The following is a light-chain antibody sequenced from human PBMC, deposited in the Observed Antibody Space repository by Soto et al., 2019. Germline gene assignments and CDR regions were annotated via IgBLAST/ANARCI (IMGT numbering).Light chain of an antibody. CDR3: CSYAGSPHAV. CDR1: SSDVGSYNL. CDR2: EVS. J-gene: IGLJ7*01. V-gene: IGLV2-23*02. Sequence: QSALTQPASVSGSPGQSITISCTGTSSDVGSYNLVSWYQQHPGKAPKLMIYEVSKRPSGVSNRFSGSKSGNTASLTISGLQAEDEADYYCCSYAGSPHAVFGGGTQLTVL.